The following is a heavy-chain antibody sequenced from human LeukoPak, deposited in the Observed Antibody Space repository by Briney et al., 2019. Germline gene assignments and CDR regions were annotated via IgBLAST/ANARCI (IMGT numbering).Heavy chain of an antibody. CDR2: ISSSGSTI. CDR3: ASPYSSSWLPDAFDI. Sequence: GGSLRLSRAASGFTFSDYYMSWIRQAPGKGLEWVSYISSSGSTIYYADSVKGRFTISRDNAKNSLYLQMNSLRAEDTAVYYCASPYSSSWLPDAFDIWGQGTMVTVSS. D-gene: IGHD6-13*01. CDR1: GFTFSDYY. J-gene: IGHJ3*02. V-gene: IGHV3-11*01.